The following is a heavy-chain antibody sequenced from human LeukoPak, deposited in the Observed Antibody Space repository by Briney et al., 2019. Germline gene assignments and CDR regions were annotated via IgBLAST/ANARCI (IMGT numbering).Heavy chain of an antibody. J-gene: IGHJ4*02. CDR1: GGTFFSYA. D-gene: IGHD3-22*01. V-gene: IGHV1-69*05. CDR2: IIPLFGTA. CDR3: ARDRTHYYESSGYYSRWEY. Sequence: ASVKVSCKASGGTFFSYAISWVRQAPGQGLEWMGGIIPLFGTANYAQKFQGRVTMTRDTSTSTVYMELSSLRSEDTAMYYCARDRTHYYESSGYYSRWEYWGQGTLVTVSS.